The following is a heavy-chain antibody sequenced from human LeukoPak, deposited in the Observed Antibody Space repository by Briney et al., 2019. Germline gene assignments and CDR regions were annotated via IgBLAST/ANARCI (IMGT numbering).Heavy chain of an antibody. CDR1: GFIFRSYT. J-gene: IGHJ4*02. Sequence: GGSLRLSCAAPGFIFRSYTMNWVRQAPGKGLEWVSYISSNSNTKDYADSVKGRFSISRDNAKNSLYLQMNSMRAEDTAVYYCARDVSPDYWGQGTLVTVAS. CDR2: ISSNSNTK. V-gene: IGHV3-48*01. CDR3: ARDVSPDY. D-gene: IGHD5/OR15-5a*01.